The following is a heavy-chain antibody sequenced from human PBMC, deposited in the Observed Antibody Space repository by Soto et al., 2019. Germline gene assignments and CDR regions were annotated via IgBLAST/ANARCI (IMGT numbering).Heavy chain of an antibody. V-gene: IGHV1-18*01. Sequence: ASVKVSCKASGYTFTSYGISWVRQAPGQGLEWMGWISAYNGNTNYAQKLQGRVTMTRDTSTSTVYMELRSLRSEDTAVYYCARDRDCSGGSCLHAFEIWGQGTMVPVSS. J-gene: IGHJ3*02. D-gene: IGHD2-15*01. CDR2: ISAYNGNT. CDR3: ARDRDCSGGSCLHAFEI. CDR1: GYTFTSYG.